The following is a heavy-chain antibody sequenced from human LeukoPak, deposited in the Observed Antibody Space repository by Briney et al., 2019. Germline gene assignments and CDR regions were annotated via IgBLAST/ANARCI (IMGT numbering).Heavy chain of an antibody. D-gene: IGHD2-8*01. CDR3: ARAVTYCTNGVCYPSGYYYYMDV. Sequence: GGSLRLSCAASGFTFSSYWMSWVRQAPGKGLEWVANIKQDGSEKYYVDSVKGRFTISRDNAKNSLYLQMNSLRAEDTAVYYCARAVTYCTNGVCYPSGYYYYMDVWGKGTTVTVSS. J-gene: IGHJ6*03. V-gene: IGHV3-7*01. CDR1: GFTFSSYW. CDR2: IKQDGSEK.